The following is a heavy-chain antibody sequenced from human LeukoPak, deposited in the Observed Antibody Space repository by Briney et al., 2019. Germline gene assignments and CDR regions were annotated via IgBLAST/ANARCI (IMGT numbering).Heavy chain of an antibody. D-gene: IGHD3-22*01. CDR3: ARYKYYYDSSGYYRWFDP. CDR1: GGSFSGYY. J-gene: IGHJ5*02. V-gene: IGHV4-34*01. CDR2: INHSGST. Sequence: PSETLSLTCAVYGGSFSGYYWSWIRQPPGKGLEWIGEINHSGSTNYNPSLKSRVTISVDTSKNQFSLKLSSVTAADTAVYYCARYKYYYDSSGYYRWFDPWGQGTLVTVSS.